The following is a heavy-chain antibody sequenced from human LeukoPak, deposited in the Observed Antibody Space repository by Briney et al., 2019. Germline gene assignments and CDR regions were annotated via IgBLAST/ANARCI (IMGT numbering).Heavy chain of an antibody. J-gene: IGHJ4*02. V-gene: IGHV1-18*01. CDR3: AREEKMTTVTYKNY. CDR1: GYTFTSYG. Sequence: ASVKVSCKASGYTFTSYGISWVRQAPGQGLEWMGWISAYNGNTNYAQKLQGRVTMTTDTSTSTAYMELRSLRSDDTAVYYCAREEKMTTVTYKNYWGQGTLVTVSS. CDR2: ISAYNGNT. D-gene: IGHD4-17*01.